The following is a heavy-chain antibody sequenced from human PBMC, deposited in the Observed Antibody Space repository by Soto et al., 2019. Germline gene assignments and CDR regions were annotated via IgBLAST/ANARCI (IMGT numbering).Heavy chain of an antibody. CDR2: ISSSSSYI. J-gene: IGHJ4*02. CDR3: ASDPPSYSNYARFDY. D-gene: IGHD4-4*01. V-gene: IGHV3-21*01. Sequence: TWWSLRLSCSASGFTFSSYNMNWVRQAPGKGLEWVSSISSSSSYIYYADSVKGRFTISRDNAKNSLYLQMNSLRAEDTAVYYCASDPPSYSNYARFDYWGQGTLVTVSS. CDR1: GFTFSSYN.